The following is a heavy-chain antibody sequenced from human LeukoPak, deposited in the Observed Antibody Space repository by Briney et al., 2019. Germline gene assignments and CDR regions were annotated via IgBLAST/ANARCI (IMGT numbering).Heavy chain of an antibody. J-gene: IGHJ3*02. CDR1: GYTFTGYY. D-gene: IGHD4-23*01. CDR2: ISAYNGNT. Sequence: ASVKVSCKASGYTFTGYYMHWVRQAPGQGLEWMGWISAYNGNTNFAQKLQGRVTMTTDTSTSTAYMELRSLRSDDTAVYYCARDPRNSRAFDIWGQGTMVTVSS. CDR3: ARDPRNSRAFDI. V-gene: IGHV1-18*04.